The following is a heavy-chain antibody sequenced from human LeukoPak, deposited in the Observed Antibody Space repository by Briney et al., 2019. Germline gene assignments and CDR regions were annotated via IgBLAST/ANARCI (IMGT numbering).Heavy chain of an antibody. Sequence: SETLSLTCAVYGGSFSGYYWSWIRQPPGKGLEWIGEINHSGSTNYNPSLKSRVTISVDTSKNQFSLKLSSVTAADTAVYYCARRRYYYGSGSYHDYWGQGTLVTVSS. J-gene: IGHJ4*02. D-gene: IGHD3-10*01. V-gene: IGHV4-34*01. CDR1: GGSFSGYY. CDR2: INHSGST. CDR3: ARRRYYYGSGSYHDY.